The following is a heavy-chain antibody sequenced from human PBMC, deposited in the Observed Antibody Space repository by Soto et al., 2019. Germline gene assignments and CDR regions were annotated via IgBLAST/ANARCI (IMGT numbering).Heavy chain of an antibody. V-gene: IGHV3-9*01. CDR2: ISWNSGSI. Sequence: EVQLVESGGGLVQPGRSLRLSCAASGFTFDDYAMHWVRQAPGKGLEWVSGISWNSGSIGYADSVKGRFTISRDNAKNSLYLQMNSLRAEDTALYYCAKDKEKWLRDRTVTAFDIWGQGTMVTVSS. J-gene: IGHJ3*02. D-gene: IGHD5-12*01. CDR1: GFTFDDYA. CDR3: AKDKEKWLRDRTVTAFDI.